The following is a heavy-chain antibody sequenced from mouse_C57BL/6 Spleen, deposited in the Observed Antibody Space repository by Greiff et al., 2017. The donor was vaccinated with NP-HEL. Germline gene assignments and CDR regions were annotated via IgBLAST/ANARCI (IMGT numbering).Heavy chain of an antibody. J-gene: IGHJ1*03. CDR1: GYTFTSYG. CDR2: IYIGNGYT. D-gene: IGHD1-1*01. CDR3: ARSAHYYGSSWYFEV. Sequence: EVKLMESGAELVRPGSSVKMSCKTSGYTFTSYGINWVKQRPGQGLEWIGYIYIGNGYTEYNEKFKGKATLTSDTSSSTAYMQLSRLTSEDSVIYFCARSAHYYGSSWYFEVWGTGTTVTVSS. V-gene: IGHV1-58*01.